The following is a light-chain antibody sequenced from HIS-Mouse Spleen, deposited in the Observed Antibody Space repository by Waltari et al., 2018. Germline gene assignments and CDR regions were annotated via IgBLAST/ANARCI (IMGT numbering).Light chain of an antibody. Sequence: QSVLTQPPSASGTPGQRVTISCSGSSSNIGSNYVYWYQQLPGTAPKLLIYRNNPRPSGVPDRVSGSKSGTSASLAISGLRSEDEADYYCAAWDDSLGGPVFGGGTKLTVL. V-gene: IGLV1-47*01. CDR2: RNN. CDR1: SSNIGSNY. CDR3: AAWDDSLGGPV. J-gene: IGLJ3*02.